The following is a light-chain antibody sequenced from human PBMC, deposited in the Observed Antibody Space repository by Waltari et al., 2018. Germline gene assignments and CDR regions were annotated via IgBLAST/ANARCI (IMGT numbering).Light chain of an antibody. CDR1: NSDIGSYNL. V-gene: IGLV2-23*01. Sequence: QSALTQPASVSGSPRQSITIPCTGTNSDIGSYNLVSWYQQHPGKAPQLIIYEDTKRPSGVSNRFSGSKSGNTASLTISGLQAEDEADYYCFSYATGTTWVFGGGTKLTVL. J-gene: IGLJ3*02. CDR2: EDT. CDR3: FSYATGTTWV.